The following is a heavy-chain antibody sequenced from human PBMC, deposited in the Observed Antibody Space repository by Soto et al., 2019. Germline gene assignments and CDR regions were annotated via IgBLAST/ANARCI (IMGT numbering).Heavy chain of an antibody. CDR3: ARFSSWYFLHTSRSQGYYFDY. CDR2: IYYSGST. Sequence: SETLSLTCTVSGGSISSSSYYWGWIRQPPGKGLEWIGSIYYSGSTYYNPSLKSRVTLSVDTSKNQFSLKLSSVTAADTAVYYCARFSSWYFLHTSRSQGYYFDYWGQGTLVTVSS. D-gene: IGHD6-13*01. V-gene: IGHV4-39*01. J-gene: IGHJ4*02. CDR1: GGSISSSSYY.